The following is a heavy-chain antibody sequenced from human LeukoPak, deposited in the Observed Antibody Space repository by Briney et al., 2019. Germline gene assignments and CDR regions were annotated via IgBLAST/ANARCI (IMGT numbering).Heavy chain of an antibody. CDR2: IYSSGST. V-gene: IGHV4-4*07. CDR3: ARGKAGYCSSTSCHLYYYYMDV. D-gene: IGHD2-2*01. Sequence: PSETLSLTCTVSGGSISSYYWSWIRQPAGKGLEWVGRIYSSGSTNYNPSLKSRVTMSVDTSKNQFSLKLSSVTAADAAVYYCARGKAGYCSSTSCHLYYYYMDVWGKGTTVTVSS. CDR1: GGSISSYY. J-gene: IGHJ6*03.